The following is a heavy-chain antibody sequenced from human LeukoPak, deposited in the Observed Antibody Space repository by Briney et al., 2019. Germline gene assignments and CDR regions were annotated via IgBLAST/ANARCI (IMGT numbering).Heavy chain of an antibody. CDR3: ARDRTVTLYCSSTSCDHALFDY. V-gene: IGHV3-11*01. J-gene: IGHJ4*02. CDR1: GFTVSSNY. D-gene: IGHD2-2*01. CDR2: ISSSGSTI. Sequence: GGSLRLSCAASGFTVSSNYMSWVRQAPAKGLERVSYISSSGSTIYYADSVKGRFTISRDNAKNSLYLQMNSLRAEDTAVYYCARDRTVTLYCSSTSCDHALFDYWGQGTLVTVSS.